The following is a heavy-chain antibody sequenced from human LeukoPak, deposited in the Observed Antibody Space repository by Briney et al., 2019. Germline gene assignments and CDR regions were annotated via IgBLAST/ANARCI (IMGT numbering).Heavy chain of an antibody. J-gene: IGHJ4*02. D-gene: IGHD5-12*01. CDR2: IKQDASQT. V-gene: IGHV3-7*03. CDR1: GFTFTPPW. Sequence: PGGSLRLSCAASGFTFTPPWMAWVRQAPGKGLEWVANIKQDASQTSYVDSVKGRFTVSRDNAKNSMYLQMNSLRAGDTAVYYCASYIMLATTYYFDYWGQGTLVTVSS. CDR3: ASYIMLATTYYFDY.